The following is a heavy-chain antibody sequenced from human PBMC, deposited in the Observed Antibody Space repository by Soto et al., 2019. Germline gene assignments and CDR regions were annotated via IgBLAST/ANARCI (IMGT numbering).Heavy chain of an antibody. V-gene: IGHV5-51*01. CDR1: GYSFTSYW. D-gene: IGHD3-3*01. CDR3: ARGDYAFWSGYYTYTNWFDP. J-gene: IGHJ5*02. CDR2: IYPGDSDT. Sequence: GESLKISCKGSGYSFTSYWIGWVRQMPGKGLEWMGIIYPGDSDTRYSPSFQGQVTISADKSISTAYLQWSSLKASDTAMYYCARGDYAFWSGYYTYTNWFDPWGQGTLVTVSS.